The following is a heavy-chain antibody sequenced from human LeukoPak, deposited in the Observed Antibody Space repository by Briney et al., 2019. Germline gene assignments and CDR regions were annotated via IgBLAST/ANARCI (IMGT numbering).Heavy chain of an antibody. V-gene: IGHV3-23*01. CDR2: ISGSGGST. CDR3: AKEAKLAAICAFDI. Sequence: GGSLRLSCAASAFTSTSYAMSWVRQVPGNGLEWVSAISGSGGSTYYADSVKGRFTISIDSTKNTLYLQMSSLRAEDTAVYYCAKEAKLAAICAFDIWGQGTMVTVSS. D-gene: IGHD2-2*01. CDR1: AFTSTSYA. J-gene: IGHJ3*02.